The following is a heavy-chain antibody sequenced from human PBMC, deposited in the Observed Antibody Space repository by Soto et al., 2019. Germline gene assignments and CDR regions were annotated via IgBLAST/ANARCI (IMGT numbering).Heavy chain of an antibody. V-gene: IGHV3-23*01. CDR2: ISGSGGST. CDR3: ARGHSVGYWGSLDY. D-gene: IGHD1-26*01. Sequence: EVQLLESGGGLVQPGGSLRLSCAASGFTFSSYAMSWVRQAPGKGLEWVSAISGSGGSTYYADSVKGRFTISRDNSKNTLYLQMNSLRAEDTAVYYCARGHSVGYWGSLDYWGQGTLVTVSS. J-gene: IGHJ4*02. CDR1: GFTFSSYA.